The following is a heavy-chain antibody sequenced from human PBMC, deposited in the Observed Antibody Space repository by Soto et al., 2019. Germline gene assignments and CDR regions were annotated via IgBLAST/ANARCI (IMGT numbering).Heavy chain of an antibody. CDR3: ASDGSGSHYIEEG. J-gene: IGHJ4*02. CDR2: ISYDGSNK. V-gene: IGHV3-30-3*01. Sequence: QVQLVESGGGVVQPGRSLRLSCAASGFTFSSYAMHWVRQAPGKGLEWVAVISYDGSNKYYADSVKGRFTISRDNSKNTLYLQMNSLRAEDTAVYYCASDGSGSHYIEEGWGQGTLVTVSS. D-gene: IGHD3-10*01. CDR1: GFTFSSYA.